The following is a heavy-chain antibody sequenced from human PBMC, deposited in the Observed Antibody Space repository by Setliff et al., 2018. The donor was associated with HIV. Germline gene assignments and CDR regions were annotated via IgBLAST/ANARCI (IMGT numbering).Heavy chain of an antibody. J-gene: IGHJ4*02. V-gene: IGHV4-34*01. CDR3: GSFFVTTVTNQDY. D-gene: IGHD4-17*01. Sequence: SETLSLTCTVYGGSFSNYYTNWIRQPPGTGLEWIGELSPSGTTRSNPSLQSRVTISLDTSNNQFSLKLTSVTAADTAMDYCGSFFVTTVTNQDYWGQGTPVTVSS. CDR1: GGSFSNYY. CDR2: LSPSGTT.